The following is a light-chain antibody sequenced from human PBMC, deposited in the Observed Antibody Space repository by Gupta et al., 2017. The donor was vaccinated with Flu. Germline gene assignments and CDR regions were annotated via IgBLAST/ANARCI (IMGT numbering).Light chain of an antibody. Sequence: RVTISCSGTSSHTGSDTVSWYQQFPGAAPKVLIYQNDRRPSGAPARFSGAKSGASASLIIDGLRSEDEAIYYCAQWDDNLDGPVFGGGTRVTVL. CDR2: QND. CDR3: AQWDDNLDGPV. V-gene: IGLV1-44*01. J-gene: IGLJ2*01. CDR1: SSHTGSDT.